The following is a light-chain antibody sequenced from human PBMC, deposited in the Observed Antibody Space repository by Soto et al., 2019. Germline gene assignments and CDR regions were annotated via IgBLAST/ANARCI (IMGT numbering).Light chain of an antibody. CDR2: ATS. J-gene: IGKJ1*01. CDR3: QQSYTTPWT. CDR1: QSISSY. Sequence: DLQMTQSPSSLSASVGDRVTITCRASQSISSYLNWFQQKPGKAPKVLIYATSGLQSGVPSRFSGSGSGTDFTLTISSLQPEDFTTYYCQQSYTTPWTFGQGTKVEIK. V-gene: IGKV1-39*01.